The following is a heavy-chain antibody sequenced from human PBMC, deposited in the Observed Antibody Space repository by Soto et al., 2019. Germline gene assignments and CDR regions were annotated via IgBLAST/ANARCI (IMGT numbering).Heavy chain of an antibody. J-gene: IGHJ4*02. Sequence: SETLSLTCTVSGGSISSSNYYWGWIRQPPGKGLEWIGSIDYSGRTYYNPSLKSRLTISVDMSKNQFSLKLSSVTAADTAVYYCASGYGGNSGKYWGQGTLVTVSS. D-gene: IGHD4-17*01. CDR3: ASGYGGNSGKY. V-gene: IGHV4-39*01. CDR1: GGSISSSNYY. CDR2: IDYSGRT.